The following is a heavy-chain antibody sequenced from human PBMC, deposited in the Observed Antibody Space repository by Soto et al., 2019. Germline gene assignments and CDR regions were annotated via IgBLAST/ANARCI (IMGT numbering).Heavy chain of an antibody. V-gene: IGHV3-64D*08. CDR3: VRDVFGVVIFDS. Sequence: PGGSLRLSCSDSGFSFRDSAMHWVRQAPGKELEYVSAISTHGRNTYYADSVKGRFTISRDNSKNTAHLQMSSLRVEDTAVYYCVRDVFGVVIFDSWGQGTPVTVSS. J-gene: IGHJ4*02. D-gene: IGHD3-3*01. CDR2: ISTHGRNT. CDR1: GFSFRDSA.